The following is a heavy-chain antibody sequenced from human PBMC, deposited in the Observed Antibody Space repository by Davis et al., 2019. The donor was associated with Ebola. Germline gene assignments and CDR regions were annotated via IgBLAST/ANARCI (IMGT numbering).Heavy chain of an antibody. Sequence: SVPVSCKASGYTFTSYGISWVRQAPGQGLEWMGWISAYNGNTNYAQKLQGRVTMTTDTSTSTAYMELRSLRSDDTAVYYCARDPMGYYYGMDVWGQGTTVTVSS. J-gene: IGHJ6*02. CDR3: ARDPMGYYYGMDV. CDR2: ISAYNGNT. V-gene: IGHV1-18*01. CDR1: GYTFTSYG.